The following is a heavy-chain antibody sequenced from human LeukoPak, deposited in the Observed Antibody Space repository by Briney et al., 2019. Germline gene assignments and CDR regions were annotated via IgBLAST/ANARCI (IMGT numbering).Heavy chain of an antibody. CDR2: INPNSGGT. V-gene: IGHV1-2*02. CDR1: GYTFTGYY. CDR3: ARDSFPGRYYEGAFDI. Sequence: AASVKVSCKASGYTFTGYYMHWVRQAPGQGLEWMGWINPNSGGTNYTQKFQGRVTMTRDTSISTAYMELSRLRSDDTAVYYCARDSFPGRYYEGAFDIWGQGTMVTVSS. D-gene: IGHD3-22*01. J-gene: IGHJ3*02.